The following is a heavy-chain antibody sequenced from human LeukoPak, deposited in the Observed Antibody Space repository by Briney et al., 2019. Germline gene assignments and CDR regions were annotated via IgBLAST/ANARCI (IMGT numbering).Heavy chain of an antibody. V-gene: IGHV3-21*01. D-gene: IGHD2-2*01. CDR2: ISSSSNYI. CDR1: GFTFSTYS. J-gene: IGHJ4*02. Sequence: TGGSLRLSCAASGFTFSTYSMNWVRQAPGKGLEWVSSISSSSNYIYYADSVKGRFTISRDNAKNSLYLQMNSLRAEDTAVYYCARVSPKYCSSTSCFDYWGQGTLVTVSS. CDR3: ARVSPKYCSSTSCFDY.